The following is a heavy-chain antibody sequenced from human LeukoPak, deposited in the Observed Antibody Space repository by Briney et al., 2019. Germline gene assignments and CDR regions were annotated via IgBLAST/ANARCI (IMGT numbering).Heavy chain of an antibody. CDR2: INHSGST. CDR3: ARYGNCGGDCYLDY. Sequence: SETLSLTCTVYGGSFSGYYWSWIRQPPGKGLEWIGEINHSGSTNYNPSLKTRVTISVDTSKNLFSLKLSSVTAADTAVYYCARYGNCGGDCYLDYWGQGTLVTVSS. D-gene: IGHD2-21*02. CDR1: GGSFSGYY. V-gene: IGHV4-34*01. J-gene: IGHJ4*02.